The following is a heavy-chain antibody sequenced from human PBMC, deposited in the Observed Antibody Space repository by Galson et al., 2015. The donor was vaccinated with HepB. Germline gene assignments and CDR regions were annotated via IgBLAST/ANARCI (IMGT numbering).Heavy chain of an antibody. CDR2: ISSSGSTI. CDR3: ARGRLYFEYYDILTGHNWFDP. D-gene: IGHD3-9*01. V-gene: IGHV3-11*01. Sequence: SLRLSCAASGFTFSSNALSWVRQAPGKGLEWVSYISSSGSTIYYADSVKGRFTISRDNAKNSLYLQMNSLRAEDTAVYYCARGRLYFEYYDILTGHNWFDPWGQGTLVTVSS. CDR1: GFTFSSNA. J-gene: IGHJ5*02.